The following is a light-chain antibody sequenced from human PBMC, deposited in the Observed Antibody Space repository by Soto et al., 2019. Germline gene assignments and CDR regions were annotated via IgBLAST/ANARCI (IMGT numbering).Light chain of an antibody. V-gene: IGKV1-5*03. Sequence: DIQMTQSPSTLSASVGDRVTITCRASQSISSWLAWYQQKPGTAPNLLIYKASTLQSGVPSRFSGSGSGTEFTLTISSLQPDYSSTYYSQLYTYNWTFGQGTKVEIK. CDR1: QSISSW. CDR3: QLYTYNWT. CDR2: KAS. J-gene: IGKJ1*01.